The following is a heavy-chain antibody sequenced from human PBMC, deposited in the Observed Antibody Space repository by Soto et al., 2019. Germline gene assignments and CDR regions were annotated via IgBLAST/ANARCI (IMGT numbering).Heavy chain of an antibody. D-gene: IGHD3-22*01. CDR2: ISAYNGNT. J-gene: IGHJ5*02. CDR1: GYTFTSYG. Sequence: GASVKVSCKASGYTFTSYGISWVRQAPGQGLEWMGWISAYNGNTNYAQKLQGRVTMTTDTSTSTAYMELRSLRSDDTAVYYCAREYYYDSLGFPTPYPWGQGTLVTVSS. V-gene: IGHV1-18*01. CDR3: AREYYYDSLGFPTPYP.